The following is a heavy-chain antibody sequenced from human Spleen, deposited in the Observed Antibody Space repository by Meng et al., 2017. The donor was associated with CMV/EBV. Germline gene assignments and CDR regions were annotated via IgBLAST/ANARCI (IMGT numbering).Heavy chain of an antibody. CDR2: VIAENGDT. J-gene: IGHJ4*02. Sequence: QIQLVQFGPELRRTGASVTFFCKASGYNFDICGITCVRQAPGQGLEWVGWVIAENGDTDYEQKFQGRVTVTADTFTNTAYMEMRSMSSEDSAMYYCASAGAAVTTIFDFWGQGTLVTVSS. CDR3: ASAGAAVTTIFDF. CDR1: GYNFDICG. D-gene: IGHD4-17*01. V-gene: IGHV1-18*01.